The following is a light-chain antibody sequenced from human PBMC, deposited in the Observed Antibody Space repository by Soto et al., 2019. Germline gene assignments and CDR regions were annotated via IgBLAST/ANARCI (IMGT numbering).Light chain of an antibody. CDR2: EVS. V-gene: IGLV2-14*01. CDR1: SSDFSSYSH. CDR3: ISYTGSSTSYV. J-gene: IGLJ1*01. Sequence: QSSLTQPASVSGSPGQSITISCSGTSSDFSSYSHVARYQQFPGKTPNLIIYEVSYRPSGVSHRFSASKSGNTDSLTISGLQAGDEADYYCISYTGSSTSYVFGTGTKVT.